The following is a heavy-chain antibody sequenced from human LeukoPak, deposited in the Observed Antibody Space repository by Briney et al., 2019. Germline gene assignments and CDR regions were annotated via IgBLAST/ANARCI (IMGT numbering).Heavy chain of an antibody. CDR3: VPAAIPHYYFDY. Sequence: TGGSLRLSCAASGFTFSGSAMHWVRQASGKGLEWVGRIRSKANSYATAYAASVKGRFTISRDDSKNTAYLQMNSLKTEDTAVYYCVPAAIPHYYFDYWGQGTLVTVSS. J-gene: IGHJ4*02. CDR1: GFTFSGSA. D-gene: IGHD2-2*02. CDR2: IRSKANSYAT. V-gene: IGHV3-73*01.